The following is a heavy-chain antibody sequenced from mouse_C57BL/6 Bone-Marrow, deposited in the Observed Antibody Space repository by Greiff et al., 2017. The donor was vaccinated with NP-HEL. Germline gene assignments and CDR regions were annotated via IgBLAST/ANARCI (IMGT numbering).Heavy chain of an antibody. V-gene: IGHV3-6*01. J-gene: IGHJ2*01. Sequence: DVKLQESGPGLVKPSQSLSLTCSVTGYSITSGYYWNWIRQFPGNKLEWMGYISYDGSTNYNPSLKNRISITRDTSKNQFFLKLNSVTTEDTATDDCARRYYYGRRMYYFDYWGQGTTLTVSS. CDR1: GYSITSGYY. CDR2: ISYDGST. D-gene: IGHD1-1*01. CDR3: ARRYYYGRRMYYFDY.